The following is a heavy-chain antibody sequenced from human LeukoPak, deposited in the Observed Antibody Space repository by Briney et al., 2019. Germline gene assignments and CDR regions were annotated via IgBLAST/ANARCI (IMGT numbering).Heavy chain of an antibody. D-gene: IGHD3-22*01. V-gene: IGHV5-51*01. Sequence: GXSLQISCQGSGSIFTSYWIGWVRQVPGKGLEWMGIIYPGDSDIRYSPSFQGQVNISADKSISTAYLQWSSLKASDTAMYYCARLPVSSGYYYVDYWGQGTLVTVSS. CDR2: IYPGDSDI. CDR3: ARLPVSSGYYYVDY. J-gene: IGHJ4*02. CDR1: GSIFTSYW.